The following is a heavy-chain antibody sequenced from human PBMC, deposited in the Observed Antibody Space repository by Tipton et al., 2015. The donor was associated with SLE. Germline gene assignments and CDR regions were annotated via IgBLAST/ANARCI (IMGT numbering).Heavy chain of an antibody. J-gene: IGHJ3*02. Sequence: LSLTCAVSGGSISSSNWWSWVRQPPGKGLEWIGEIYHSGSTNYNPSLKSRVTISVDKSKNQFSLKLSSVTAADTAVYYCARAPYYDILTGYGAFDIWGQGTTVTVSS. D-gene: IGHD3-9*01. CDR1: GGSISSSNW. CDR2: IYHSGST. CDR3: ARAPYYDILTGYGAFDI. V-gene: IGHV4-4*02.